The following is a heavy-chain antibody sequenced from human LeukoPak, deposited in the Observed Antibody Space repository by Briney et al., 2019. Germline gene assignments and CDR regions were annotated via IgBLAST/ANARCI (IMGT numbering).Heavy chain of an antibody. CDR3: ARELGYCSSTSCPCDY. CDR2: MSYRGRT. D-gene: IGHD2-2*01. Sequence: SETLSLTCTVSGGSISSYYWNWLRQPPGRGLEWLGHMSYRGRTYFNPSLRSRVTMSLDTSKNQFSLKLSSVTAADTAVYYCARELGYCSSTSCPCDYWGQGTLVTVSS. J-gene: IGHJ4*02. V-gene: IGHV4-59*12. CDR1: GGSISSYY.